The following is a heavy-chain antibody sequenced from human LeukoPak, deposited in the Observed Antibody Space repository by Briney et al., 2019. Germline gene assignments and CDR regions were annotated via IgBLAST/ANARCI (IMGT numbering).Heavy chain of an antibody. V-gene: IGHV3-48*04. CDR3: ARYGYSSSLNFDY. Sequence: GGSLRLSCAASGFTFSTYSMNWVRQAPGKGLEWVSYISSSSGTIYYADSVKGRFTISRDNAKNSLYLQVNSLRAEDTALYYCARYGYSSSLNFDYWGQGTLVTVSS. CDR2: ISSSSGTI. D-gene: IGHD6-13*01. CDR1: GFTFSTYS. J-gene: IGHJ4*02.